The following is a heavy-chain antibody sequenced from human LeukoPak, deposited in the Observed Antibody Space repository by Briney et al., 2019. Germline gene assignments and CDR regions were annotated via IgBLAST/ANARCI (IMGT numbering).Heavy chain of an antibody. Sequence: QAGGSLRLSCAASGSTFSAYWMTWVRQAPGKGLEWVANIKQDGSNVEYLDSVKGRFTISRDNAKSSLYLQMNTLRVEDTAVYYCVAGSGWLGGTWGRGTLVTVSS. CDR3: VAGSGWLGGT. D-gene: IGHD6-19*01. J-gene: IGHJ5*02. V-gene: IGHV3-7*01. CDR2: IKQDGSNV. CDR1: GSTFSAYW.